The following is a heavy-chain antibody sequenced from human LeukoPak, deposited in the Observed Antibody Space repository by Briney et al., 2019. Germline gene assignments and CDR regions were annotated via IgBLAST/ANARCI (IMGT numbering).Heavy chain of an antibody. J-gene: IGHJ4*02. CDR1: GFTFSSYE. CDR2: IRSSGSNI. CDR3: ARGWISDSFDY. V-gene: IGHV3-48*03. Sequence: GGSLRPSCAASGFTFSSYEMNWVRQAPGKGLEWVSYIRSSGSNIYYADSVKGRFTISRDNAKNSLYLQMNSLRAEDTAVYYCARGWISDSFDYWGQGTLVTVSS. D-gene: IGHD5-12*01.